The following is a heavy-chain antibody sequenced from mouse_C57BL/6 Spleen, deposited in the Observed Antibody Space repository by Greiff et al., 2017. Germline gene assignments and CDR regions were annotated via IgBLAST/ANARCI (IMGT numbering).Heavy chain of an antibody. CDR3: ASLITTVVATGGY. Sequence: QVQLQQPGAELVKPGASVKLSCKASGYTFTSYWMHWVKQRPGQGLEWIGMIHPNSGSTNYNEKFKSKATLTVDKSSSTAYMQLSSLTSEDSAVYYCASLITTVVATGGYWGQGTTLTVSS. CDR2: IHPNSGST. D-gene: IGHD1-1*01. J-gene: IGHJ2*01. V-gene: IGHV1-64*01. CDR1: GYTFTSYW.